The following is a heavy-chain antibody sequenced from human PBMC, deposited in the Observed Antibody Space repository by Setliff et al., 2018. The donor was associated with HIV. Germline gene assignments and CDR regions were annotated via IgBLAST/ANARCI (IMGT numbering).Heavy chain of an antibody. Sequence: GASVKVSCKASGDTFSSYAISWVRQAPGQGLEWMGTITPKFHITKYAQKFQGRVTMTADESTTTAYMELSGLRYEDTALYFCARVPNQELYFYGMDVWGQGTTVTVSS. CDR3: ARVPNQELYFYGMDV. V-gene: IGHV1-69*13. CDR2: ITPKFHIT. CDR1: GDTFSSYA. J-gene: IGHJ6*02. D-gene: IGHD1-7*01.